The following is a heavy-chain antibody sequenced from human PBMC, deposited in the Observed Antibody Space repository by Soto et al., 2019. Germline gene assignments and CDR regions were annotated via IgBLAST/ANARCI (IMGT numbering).Heavy chain of an antibody. D-gene: IGHD3-16*02. J-gene: IGHJ6*02. CDR2: TIPIFGTA. CDR3: ARDHHVWGSYRYYGMDV. V-gene: IGHV1-69*06. CDR1: GGTFSSYA. Sequence: SVKVSCKASGGTFSSYAISWVRQAPGQGLEWMGGTIPIFGTANYAQKFQGRVTITADKSTSTAYMELSSLRSEDTAVYYCARDHHVWGSYRYYGMDVWGQGTTVTVSS.